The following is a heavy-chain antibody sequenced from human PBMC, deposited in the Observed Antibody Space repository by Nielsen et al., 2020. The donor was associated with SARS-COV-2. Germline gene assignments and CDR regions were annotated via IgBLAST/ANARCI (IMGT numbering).Heavy chain of an antibody. CDR3: ARDPTTGTHWYFDL. V-gene: IGHV3-21*05. CDR2: ISSSSSYT. J-gene: IGHJ2*01. CDR1: GFTFSSYS. D-gene: IGHD1-1*01. Sequence: GESLKISCAASGFTFSSYSMSWIRQAPGKGLEWVSYISSSSSYTNYADSVKGRFTISRDNAKNSLYLQMNSLRAEDTAVYYCARDPTTGTHWYFDLWGRGTLVTVSS.